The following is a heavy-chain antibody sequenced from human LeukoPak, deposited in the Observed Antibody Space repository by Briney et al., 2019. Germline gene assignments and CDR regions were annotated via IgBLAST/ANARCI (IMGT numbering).Heavy chain of an antibody. J-gene: IGHJ5*02. Sequence: GALRLSCAASGFTFSTYTMHWVRQAPGKGLEWVAVISYDGSNKYYADSVKGRFTISRDTSKNTLYLQMNSLRPEDTAVYYCARARLGYCYGGSCYSLPDPWGQGTLVTVSS. CDR3: ARARLGYCYGGSCYSLPDP. CDR1: GFTFSTYT. V-gene: IGHV3-30*04. CDR2: ISYDGSNK. D-gene: IGHD2-15*01.